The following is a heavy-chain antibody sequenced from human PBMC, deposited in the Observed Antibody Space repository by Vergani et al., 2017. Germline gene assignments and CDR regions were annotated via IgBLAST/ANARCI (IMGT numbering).Heavy chain of an antibody. CDR2: INHSVST. CDR3: ARGLYYDCWSGYYFDY. CDR1: GGSFSGYY. J-gene: IGHJ4*02. D-gene: IGHD3-3*01. V-gene: IGHV4-34*01. Sequence: QVQLQQWGAGLLKPSETLSLTCAVYGGSFSGYYWSWIRQPPGKGLEWIGEINHSVSTNYNPSLKRRVTISVDTSKNQFSLKLSSVTAADTAVYYCARGLYYDCWSGYYFDYWGQGTLVTVSS.